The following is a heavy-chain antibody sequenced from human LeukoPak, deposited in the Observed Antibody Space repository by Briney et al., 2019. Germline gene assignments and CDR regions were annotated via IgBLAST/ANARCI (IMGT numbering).Heavy chain of an antibody. J-gene: IGHJ4*02. CDR3: ASLLTYFDY. CDR2: IYYSGST. D-gene: IGHD3-9*01. CDR1: GVSISSSSYH. V-gene: IGHV4-39*01. Sequence: SETLSLTCTVSGVSISSSSYHWGWIRQPPGKGLEWIASIYYSGSTYYSPSLKSQVTISVDTSKNQFSLKMSSVIAADTAVYYCASLLTYFDYWGQGTLVTVSS.